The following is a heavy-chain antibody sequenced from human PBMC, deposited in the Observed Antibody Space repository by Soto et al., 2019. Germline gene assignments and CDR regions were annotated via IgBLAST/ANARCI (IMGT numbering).Heavy chain of an antibody. V-gene: IGHV3-21*01. CDR2: ISTTSTYT. Sequence: GSLRLSCAASGFTFSRYYMNWVRQAPGKGLEWVSSISTTSTYTHYADSLKGRFTISRDNAKKLLYLQMDSLRAEDTAVYYCARDDGLSSTNVKAFDIWGQGTKVTVSS. CDR3: ARDDGLSSTNVKAFDI. J-gene: IGHJ3*02. CDR1: GFTFSRYY. D-gene: IGHD2-2*01.